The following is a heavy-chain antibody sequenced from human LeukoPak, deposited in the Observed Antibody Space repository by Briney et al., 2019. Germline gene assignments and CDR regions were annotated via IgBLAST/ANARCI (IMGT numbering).Heavy chain of an antibody. D-gene: IGHD3-3*01. J-gene: IGHJ4*02. CDR2: ISYDGSNK. CDR3: AREPRGDFWSGYPDY. Sequence: GGSLRLSCAASGFTFSSYGMHWVRQAPGKGLEWVAVISYDGSNKYYADSVKGRFTISRDNSKNTLYLQMNSLRAEDTAVYYCAREPRGDFWSGYPDYWGQGTLVTVSS. CDR1: GFTFSSYG. V-gene: IGHV3-30*03.